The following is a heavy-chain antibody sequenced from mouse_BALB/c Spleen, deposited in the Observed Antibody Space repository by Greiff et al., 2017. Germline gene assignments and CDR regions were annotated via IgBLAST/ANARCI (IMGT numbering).Heavy chain of an antibody. CDR2: IRNKANGYTT. V-gene: IGHV7-3*02. D-gene: IGHD1-3*01. J-gene: IGHJ4*01. Sequence: EGHLVESGGGLVQPGGSLRLSCATSGFTFTDYYMSWVRQPPGKALEWLGFIRNKANGYTTEYSASVKGRFTISRDNSQSILYLQMNTLRAEDSATYYCARDITGKGAMDYWGQGTSVTVSS. CDR3: ARDITGKGAMDY. CDR1: GFTFTDYY.